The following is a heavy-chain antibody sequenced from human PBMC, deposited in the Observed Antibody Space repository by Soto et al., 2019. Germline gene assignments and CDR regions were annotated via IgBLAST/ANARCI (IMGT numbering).Heavy chain of an antibody. D-gene: IGHD3-3*01. CDR3: AIDSDTWYYDFWSGYVQ. CDR2: ISSSGSTI. J-gene: IGHJ4*02. V-gene: IGHV3-11*01. Sequence: PGGSLRLSCAASGFTFSDYYMSWIRQAPGKGLEWVSYISSSGSTIYYADSVKGRFTISRDNAKNSLYLQMNSLRAEDTAVYYCAIDSDTWYYDFWSGYVQWGQGPLVTVSS. CDR1: GFTFSDYY.